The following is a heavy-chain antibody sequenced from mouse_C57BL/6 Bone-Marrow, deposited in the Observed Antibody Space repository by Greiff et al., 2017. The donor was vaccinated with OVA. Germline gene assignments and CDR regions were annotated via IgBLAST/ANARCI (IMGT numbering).Heavy chain of an antibody. D-gene: IGHD1-1*01. CDR2: ISDGGSYT. V-gene: IGHV5-4*01. J-gene: IGHJ1*03. CDR1: GFTFSSYA. Sequence: EVMLVESGGGLVKPGGSLKLSCAASGFTFSSYAMSWVRQTPEKRLEWVATISDGGSYTYYPDNVKGRFTISRDNAKNNLYLQVSHLKSEDTAMYYCERDNGKWYYGGYLDVWGRGTAVTVTA. CDR3: ERDNGKWYYGGYLDV.